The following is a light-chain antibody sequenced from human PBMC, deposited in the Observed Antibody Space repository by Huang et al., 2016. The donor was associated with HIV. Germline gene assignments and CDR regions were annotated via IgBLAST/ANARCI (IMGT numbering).Light chain of an antibody. J-gene: IGKJ5*01. CDR2: AAS. V-gene: IGKV1-39*01. CDR3: QQSHSTPFT. CDR1: QGISNY. Sequence: DIQMAQSPSSLSAYVGDSVTITCRASQGISNYLHWYQHKPGKAPKLLIYAASALRGGVPSRFSGSGSGTDYTLTIIHVQPEDFATYYCQQSHSTPFTFGQGTRLDIK.